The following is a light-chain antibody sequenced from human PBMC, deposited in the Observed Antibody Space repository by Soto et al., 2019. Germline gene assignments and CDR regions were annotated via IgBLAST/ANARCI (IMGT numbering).Light chain of an antibody. CDR3: QTWGTGTLV. V-gene: IGLV4-69*01. Sequence: QLVLTQWPSASASLGASVKLTCTLSSGHSSYAIAWHQQQPEKGPRYLMKLNSDGSHSKGDGIPDRFSGSSSGAERYLTISSLQSEDEADYYCQTWGTGTLVFGVGTKLTVL. CDR2: LNSDGSH. CDR1: SGHSSYA. J-gene: IGLJ2*01.